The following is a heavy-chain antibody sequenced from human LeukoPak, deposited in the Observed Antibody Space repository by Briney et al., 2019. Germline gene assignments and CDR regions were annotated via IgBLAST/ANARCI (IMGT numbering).Heavy chain of an antibody. J-gene: IGHJ5*02. CDR3: ARVAGWHWFDP. CDR1: GFTFNRYN. CDR2: IRPSGDNT. D-gene: IGHD6-19*01. V-gene: IGHV3-23*01. Sequence: GGSLRLSCAASGFTFNRYNMNWVRRAPGKGLEWVSSIRPSGDNTYYGDSVKGRFTISRDNSKNTVYLQMNNMRVDDTAVYYCARVAGWHWFDPWGQGTLVTVSS.